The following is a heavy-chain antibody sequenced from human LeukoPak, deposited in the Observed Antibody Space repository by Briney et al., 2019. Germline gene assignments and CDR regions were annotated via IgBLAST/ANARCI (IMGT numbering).Heavy chain of an antibody. D-gene: IGHD6-6*01. CDR2: IYYSGST. V-gene: IGHV4-59*08. Sequence: ASETLSLTCTVSGGSISSYYWSWIRQPPGKGLEWIGYIYYSGSTNYNPSLKSRVTISVDASKNQFSLKLSSVPAADAAVYYCARSIAARRGVDYWGQGTLVTVSS. CDR1: GGSISSYY. CDR3: ARSIAARRGVDY. J-gene: IGHJ4*02.